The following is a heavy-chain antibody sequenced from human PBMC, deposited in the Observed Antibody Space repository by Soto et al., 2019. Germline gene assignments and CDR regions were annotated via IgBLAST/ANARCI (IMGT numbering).Heavy chain of an antibody. J-gene: IGHJ3*02. CDR2: IYYSGST. V-gene: IGHV4-31*03. Sequence: SETLSLTCTVSCGSISSGGYYWSWIRQHPGKGLEWIGYIYYSGSTYYNPSLKSRVTISVDTSKNQFSLKLSSVTAADTAVYYCARGLCSTSCQDAFDIWGQGTMVTVSS. CDR1: CGSISSGGYY. D-gene: IGHD2-2*01. CDR3: ARGLCSTSCQDAFDI.